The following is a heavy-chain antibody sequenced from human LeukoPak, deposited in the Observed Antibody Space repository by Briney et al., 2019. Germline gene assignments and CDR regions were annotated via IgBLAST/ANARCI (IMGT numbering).Heavy chain of an antibody. Sequence: PGGSLRLSCAASGFTFSTYEVNWVRQAPGKGLEWVSHISSSGSTTYYADSVKGRFTISRDNSKNTLYLQMNSLRAEDTAVYYCAREPGYFDYWGQGTLVTVSS. CDR1: GFTFSTYE. CDR2: ISSSGSTT. V-gene: IGHV3-48*03. CDR3: AREPGYFDY. J-gene: IGHJ4*02. D-gene: IGHD1-14*01.